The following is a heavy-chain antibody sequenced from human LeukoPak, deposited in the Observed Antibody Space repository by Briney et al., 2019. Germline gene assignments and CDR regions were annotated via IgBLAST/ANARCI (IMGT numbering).Heavy chain of an antibody. CDR1: GSTLTTIS. Sequence: ASVKVSCTVSGSTLTTISIDWVRQAPGKGLEWMGSLSPRDGETFHAQKFQGRLTMTADTPTETAYMELSTLESGDTAFYYCATGAMVYDFWGQGTLVTVSS. D-gene: IGHD3-10*01. CDR2: LSPRDGET. V-gene: IGHV1-24*01. J-gene: IGHJ4*02. CDR3: ATGAMVYDF.